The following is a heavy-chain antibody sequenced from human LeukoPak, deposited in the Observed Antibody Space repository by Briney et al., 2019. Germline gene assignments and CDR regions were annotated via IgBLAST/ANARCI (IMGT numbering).Heavy chain of an antibody. CDR1: GGSISSSSYY. V-gene: IGHV4-39*01. J-gene: IGHJ4*02. CDR3: ASSSGSYFLFDY. Sequence: KPSETLSLTCTVSGGSISSSSYYWGWIRQPPGKGLEWIGSVYYSGSTYYNPSLKSRVTISVDTSKNQFSLKLSSVTAADTAVYYCASSSGSYFLFDYWGQGTLVTVSS. CDR2: VYYSGST. D-gene: IGHD1-26*01.